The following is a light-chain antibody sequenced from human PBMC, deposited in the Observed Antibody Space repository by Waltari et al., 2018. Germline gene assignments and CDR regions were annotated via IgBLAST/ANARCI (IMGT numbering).Light chain of an antibody. CDR2: VNSDGSH. V-gene: IGLV4-69*01. J-gene: IGLJ3*02. CDR3: QTWGTGIQV. Sequence: LVLTQSPSASASLGASVKLTCSLPGEYSAYAIAWHPKQPLKGPRYLMTVNSDGSHKKGDGILERFSGSSSDLDRYLIISRRQSDDDADYFRQTWGTGIQVFGSGTKLTVL. CDR1: GEYSAYA.